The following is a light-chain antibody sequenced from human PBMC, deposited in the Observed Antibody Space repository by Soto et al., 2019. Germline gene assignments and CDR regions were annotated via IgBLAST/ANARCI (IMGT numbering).Light chain of an antibody. CDR3: QQLNSYPRFT. CDR2: SAS. V-gene: IGKV1-9*01. Sequence: DIQLTQSPSFLSASVGDRVTITCRASQGISSYLAWYQQKPGKAPKLLIYSASTLQSGVPSRFSGSGSRTDFTLTISSLQPEDFATYYCQQLNSYPRFTFGPGTKVDIK. J-gene: IGKJ3*01. CDR1: QGISSY.